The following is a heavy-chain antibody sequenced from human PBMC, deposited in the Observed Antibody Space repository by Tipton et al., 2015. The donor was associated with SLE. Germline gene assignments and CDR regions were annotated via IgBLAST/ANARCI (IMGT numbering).Heavy chain of an antibody. V-gene: IGHV4-39*07. CDR1: GGSISSSSYY. Sequence: TLSLTCTVSGGSISSSSYYWGWIRQPPGKGLEWIGSIYYSGSTNYNPSLKSRVTISVDTSKNQFSLKLSSVTAADTAVYYCAMGRGEWDLIVPFSYWGQGTLVTVSS. CDR3: AMGRGEWDLIVPFSY. CDR2: IYYSGST. D-gene: IGHD3-10*01. J-gene: IGHJ4*02.